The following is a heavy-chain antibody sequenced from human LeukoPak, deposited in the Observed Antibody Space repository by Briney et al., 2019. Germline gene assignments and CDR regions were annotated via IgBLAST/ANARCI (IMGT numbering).Heavy chain of an antibody. J-gene: IGHJ4*02. CDR2: ISGSGGST. CDR1: GFTFSGYA. V-gene: IGHV3-23*01. CDR3: AKDYRDLGYFDY. Sequence: GGSLRLSCAASGFTFSGYAMSWVRQAPGKGLEWVSAISGSGGSTYYADSVKGRFTISRDNSKNTLYLQMNSLRAEDTAVYYCAKDYRDLGYFDYWGQGTLVTVSS. D-gene: IGHD3-16*02.